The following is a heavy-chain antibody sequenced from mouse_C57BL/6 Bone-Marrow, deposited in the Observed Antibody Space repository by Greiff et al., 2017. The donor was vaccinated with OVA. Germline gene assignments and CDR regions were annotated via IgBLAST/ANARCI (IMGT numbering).Heavy chain of an antibody. V-gene: IGHV1-69*01. CDR1: GYTFTSYW. J-gene: IGHJ2*01. CDR2: IDPSDSYT. Sequence: QVQLQQPGAELVMPGASVKLSCKASGYTFTSYWMHWVKQRPGQGLEWIGEIDPSDSYTNYNQKFKGKSTLTVDKSSSTAYMQLSSLTSEDSAVYYCASSGYDYEDYWGQGTTLTVSS. D-gene: IGHD2-4*01. CDR3: ASSGYDYEDY.